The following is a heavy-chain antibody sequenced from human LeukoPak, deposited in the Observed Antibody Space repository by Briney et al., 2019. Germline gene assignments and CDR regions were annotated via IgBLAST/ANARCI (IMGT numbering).Heavy chain of an antibody. V-gene: IGHV4-31*03. CDR1: GGSISSGGYY. CDR3: ARAHSSSWYYFDY. D-gene: IGHD6-13*01. J-gene: IGHJ4*02. CDR2: IYYSGST. Sequence: SETLSLTCTVSGGSISSGGYYWSWIRQHPGKGLEWIGYIYYSGSTCYNPSLKSRVTISVDTSKSQFSLNLSSVNAADTAVYYCARAHSSSWYYFDYWGQGTLVTVSS.